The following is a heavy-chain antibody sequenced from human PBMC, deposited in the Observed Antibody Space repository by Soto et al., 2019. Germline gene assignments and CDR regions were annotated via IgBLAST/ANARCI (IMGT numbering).Heavy chain of an antibody. J-gene: IGHJ4*02. Sequence: QVQLVESGGGVVQPGRSLRLSCAASGFTFSSYGMHWVRQAPGKGLEWVAVIWYDGSNKYYADSVKGRFTISRDNSKNTLYLQMNSLRAEDTAVYYCARDLLAQQLAEGLDYWGQGTLVTVSS. D-gene: IGHD6-13*01. CDR2: IWYDGSNK. CDR1: GFTFSSYG. V-gene: IGHV3-33*01. CDR3: ARDLLAQQLAEGLDY.